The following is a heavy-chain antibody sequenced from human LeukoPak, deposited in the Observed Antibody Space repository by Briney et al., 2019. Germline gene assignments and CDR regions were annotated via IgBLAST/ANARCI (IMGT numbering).Heavy chain of an antibody. J-gene: IGHJ4*02. CDR1: GYTFTGYY. Sequence: ASVEVSCKASGYTFTGYYMHWVRQAPGQGLEWMGWINPNSGGTNYAQKFQGRVTMTRDTSISTAYMEPSRLRSDDTAVYYCASSGISSSSWFYYFDYWGQGTLVTVSS. V-gene: IGHV1-2*02. CDR3: ASSGISSSSWFYYFDY. D-gene: IGHD6-13*01. CDR2: INPNSGGT.